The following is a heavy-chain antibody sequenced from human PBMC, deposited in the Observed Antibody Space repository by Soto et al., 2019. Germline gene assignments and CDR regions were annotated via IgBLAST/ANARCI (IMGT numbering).Heavy chain of an antibody. CDR3: AKDLEMATTDYYYYYGMDV. V-gene: IGHV3-30*18. CDR2: ISYDGSNK. J-gene: IGHJ6*02. D-gene: IGHD5-12*01. Sequence: QVQLVESGGGVVQPGRSLRLSCAASGFTFSSYGMHWVRQAPGKGLEWVAVISYDGSNKYYADSVKGRFTISRDNSKNTLYLQMNSLRAEDTAVYYCAKDLEMATTDYYYYYGMDVWGQGTTVTVSS. CDR1: GFTFSSYG.